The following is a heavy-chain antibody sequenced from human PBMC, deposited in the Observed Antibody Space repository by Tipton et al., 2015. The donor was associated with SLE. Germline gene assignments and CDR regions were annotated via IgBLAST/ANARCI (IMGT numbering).Heavy chain of an antibody. CDR2: IWYDGSDK. V-gene: IGHV3-33*01. Sequence: SLRLSCAASGFTFSGYGMHWVRQAPGKGLEWVAVIWYDGSDKYYADSVKGRFTISRDNSKNTLYLQMNNLRAEDTAVYYCTGALALYGMDVWGQGTTVTVSS. J-gene: IGHJ6*02. CDR3: TGALALYGMDV. CDR1: GFTFSGYG.